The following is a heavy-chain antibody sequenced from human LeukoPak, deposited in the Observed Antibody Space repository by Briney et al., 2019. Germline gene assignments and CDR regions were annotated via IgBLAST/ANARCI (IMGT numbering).Heavy chain of an antibody. D-gene: IGHD2-21*02. CDR1: GFTFSSYA. J-gene: IGHJ4*02. CDR3: AKPPPLGRNCGGDCYSGD. V-gene: IGHV3-23*01. CDR2: ISGSGGST. Sequence: GGSLRLSCAASGFTFSSYAMSWVRQAPGKGLEWVSAISGSGGSTYYADSVKGRFTISRDNSKNTLYLQMNSLRAEDTAVYYCAKPPPLGRNCGGDCYSGDWGQGTLVTVSS.